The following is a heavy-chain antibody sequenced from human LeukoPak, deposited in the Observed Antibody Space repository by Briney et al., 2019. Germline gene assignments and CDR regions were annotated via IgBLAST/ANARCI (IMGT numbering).Heavy chain of an antibody. CDR1: RFTFSNYG. CDR2: VNSRSSTI. V-gene: IGHV3-48*01. Sequence: GGSLRLSCAASRFTFSNYGVNWVRQAPGKGLEWVPYVNSRSSTIYYADSVRGRFTISRDNAKNSLYLQMNSLKAEDTAIYYCAREVGTPQAFDIWGQGTMVTVSS. J-gene: IGHJ3*02. D-gene: IGHD1-26*01. CDR3: AREVGTPQAFDI.